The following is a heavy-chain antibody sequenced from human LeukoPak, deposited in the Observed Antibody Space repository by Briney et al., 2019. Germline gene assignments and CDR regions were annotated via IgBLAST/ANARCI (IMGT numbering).Heavy chain of an antibody. CDR1: GFTFSAYS. V-gene: IGHV3-48*02. Sequence: GGSLRLSCAASGFTFSAYSMNWVRQAPGKGLDWVSYISSRSFTIYYADSVKGRFTISRDNAKNSLYLEMNSLRDEDPAVYYCARSVIAVAGYDAFDIWGQGTVVTVSS. CDR2: ISSRSFTI. D-gene: IGHD6-19*01. J-gene: IGHJ3*02. CDR3: ARSVIAVAGYDAFDI.